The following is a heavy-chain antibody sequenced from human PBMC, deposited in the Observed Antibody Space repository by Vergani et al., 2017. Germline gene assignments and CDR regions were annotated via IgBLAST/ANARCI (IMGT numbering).Heavy chain of an antibody. CDR3: ARVHILTGYYDAFDI. V-gene: IGHV1-46*03. CDR2: SNPSGGST. J-gene: IGHJ3*02. CDR1: GYTFTSSY. Sequence: QVQLVQSGAEVKKPGASVKVSCKASGYTFTSSYMHWVRQAPGQGLEWMGISNPSGGSTSYAQKFQGRVTMPRDTSTSTVYMELSSLRSEDTAVYYCARVHILTGYYDAFDIWGQGTMVTVSS. D-gene: IGHD3-9*01.